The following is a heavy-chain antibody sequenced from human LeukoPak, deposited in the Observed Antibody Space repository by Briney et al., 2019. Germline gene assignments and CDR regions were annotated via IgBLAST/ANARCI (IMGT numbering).Heavy chain of an antibody. CDR1: GFTFSSYG. J-gene: IGHJ4*02. D-gene: IGHD4-17*01. CDR3: AKLLNDYGDYYFDY. CDR2: ISGSGGST. V-gene: IGHV3-23*01. Sequence: GGSLRLSCAASGFTFSSYGMSWVRQAPGKGLEWVSGISGSGGSTYYADSVKGRFIISRDNSKNTLYLQMNSLRADDTAVYYCAKLLNDYGDYYFDYWGQGTLVTVSS.